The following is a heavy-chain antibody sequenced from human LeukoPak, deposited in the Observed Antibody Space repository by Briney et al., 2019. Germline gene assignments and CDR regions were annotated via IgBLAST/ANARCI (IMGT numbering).Heavy chain of an antibody. V-gene: IGHV3-30*02. CDR1: GFTFSSYG. CDR3: ASIVVVVAAADY. Sequence: PGGSLRLSCAASGFTFSSYGMHWVRQAPGKGLEWVAFIRYDGSNKYYADSVKGRFTISRDNSKNTLYLQMNSLRAEDTAVYYCASIVVVVAAADYWGQGTLVTVPS. J-gene: IGHJ4*02. CDR2: IRYDGSNK. D-gene: IGHD2-15*01.